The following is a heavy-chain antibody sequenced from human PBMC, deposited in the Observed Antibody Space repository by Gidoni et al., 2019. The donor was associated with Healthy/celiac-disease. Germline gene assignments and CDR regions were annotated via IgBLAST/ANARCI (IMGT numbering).Heavy chain of an antibody. CDR2: ISYDGSNK. J-gene: IGHJ6*02. CDR3: AKDRAAAAASYYYGMDV. CDR1: GFTFSSHG. V-gene: IGHV3-30*18. D-gene: IGHD6-13*01. Sequence: QVQLVESGGGVVQPGRSLRLSCAASGFTFSSHGMHWVRQAPGKGLEWVAVISYDGSNKYYADSVKGRFTISRDNSKNTLYLQMNSLRAEDTAVYYCAKDRAAAAASYYYGMDVWGQGTTVTVSS.